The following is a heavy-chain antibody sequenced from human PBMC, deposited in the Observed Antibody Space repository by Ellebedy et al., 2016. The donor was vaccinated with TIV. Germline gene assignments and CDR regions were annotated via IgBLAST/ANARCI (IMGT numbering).Heavy chain of an antibody. Sequence: SVKVSXXASGGTFSSYAISWVRQAPGQGLEWMGGIIPIFGTANYAQKFQGRVTITADKSTSTAYMELSSLRSEDTAVYYCARGATGRGQLASDGFDYWGQGTLVTVSS. CDR2: IIPIFGTA. D-gene: IGHD6-13*01. CDR3: ARGATGRGQLASDGFDY. J-gene: IGHJ4*02. CDR1: GGTFSSYA. V-gene: IGHV1-69*06.